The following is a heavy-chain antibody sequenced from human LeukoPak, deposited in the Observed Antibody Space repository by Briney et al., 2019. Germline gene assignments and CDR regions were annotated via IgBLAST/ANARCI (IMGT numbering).Heavy chain of an antibody. CDR3: ARSDYHNSGSHTVFDAFDI. J-gene: IGHJ3*02. Sequence: SETLSLTCTVSGGSISSGGYYWSWIRQHPGKGLEWIGYIYYSGSTYYNPSLKSRVTISVDTSKNQFSLKLSSVTAADTAVYYCARSDYHNSGSHTVFDAFDIWGQGTRVTVSS. CDR1: GGSISSGGYY. D-gene: IGHD3-10*01. CDR2: IYYSGST. V-gene: IGHV4-31*03.